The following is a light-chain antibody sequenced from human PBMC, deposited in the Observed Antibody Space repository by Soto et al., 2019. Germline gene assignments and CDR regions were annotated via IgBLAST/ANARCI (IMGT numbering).Light chain of an antibody. CDR2: EVN. Sequence: SLLTQPGSVSGCAGQSSTISCTGTSRNVGSHKLVSWYQQHPGRAPKIMIFEVNKRPSGVSHRFSGSKSGNTASLTISGLKVEDEADYYCCSSGGSHTYVVGTGAKVAVL. CDR1: SRNVGSHKL. J-gene: IGLJ1*01. V-gene: IGLV2-23*02. CDR3: CSSGGSHTYV.